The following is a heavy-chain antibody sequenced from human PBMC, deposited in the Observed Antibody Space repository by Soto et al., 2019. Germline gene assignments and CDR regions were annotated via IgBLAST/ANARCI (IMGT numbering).Heavy chain of an antibody. J-gene: IGHJ4*02. Sequence: SETLSLTCAVYGGSFSGYYWSWIRQPPGKGLEWIGEINHSGSTNYNPSLKSRVTISVDTSKNQFSLKLSSATAADTAVYYCARGVNNFPFDYWGQGTLVTVSS. CDR2: INHSGST. CDR1: GGSFSGYY. CDR3: ARGVNNFPFDY. V-gene: IGHV4-34*01.